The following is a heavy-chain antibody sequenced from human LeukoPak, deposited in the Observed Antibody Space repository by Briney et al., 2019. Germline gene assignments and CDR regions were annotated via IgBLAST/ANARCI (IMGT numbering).Heavy chain of an antibody. J-gene: IGHJ4*02. V-gene: IGHV4-59*01. CDR2: MYYSGSST. D-gene: IGHD3-16*01. CDR1: GGSINSDY. CDR3: ATSPMIGDYFDY. Sequence: RTSETLSLTCTVSGGSINSDYWSWIRQPPGKGLEWIGYMYYSGSSTNYNPSLKSRVTILVDRSKNQFSLKLSSVTAADTAVYYCATSPMIGDYFDYWGQGTLVTVSS.